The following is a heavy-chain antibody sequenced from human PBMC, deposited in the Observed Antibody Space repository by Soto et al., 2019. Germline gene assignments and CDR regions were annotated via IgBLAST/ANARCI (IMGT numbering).Heavy chain of an antibody. V-gene: IGHV5-10-1*01. D-gene: IGHD2-21*01. Sequence: GESLKISCMGSGYSFTSYWISWVRQLPGKGLEWMGRIDPSDSYTNYSPSFQGRVTFSAAKSISTAYLQWGSLKASDTAMYYCARHVMATFLSSWGQGTLVTVSS. CDR3: ARHVMATFLSS. CDR1: GYSFTSYW. CDR2: IDPSDSYT. J-gene: IGHJ5*02.